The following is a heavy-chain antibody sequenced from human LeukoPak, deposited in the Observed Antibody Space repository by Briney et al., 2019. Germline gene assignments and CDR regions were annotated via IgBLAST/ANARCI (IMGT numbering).Heavy chain of an antibody. Sequence: SETLSLTCTVSGYSISSGYYWGWIRQPPGKGLEWIGSIYHGGNTYYKPSLKSRVTISMDRSKNQFSLKLTSVTAADTAVYYCARDGTLSSGDAFDIWGQGTMVTVSS. CDR1: GYSISSGYY. J-gene: IGHJ3*02. V-gene: IGHV4-38-2*02. D-gene: IGHD3-22*01. CDR2: IYHGGNT. CDR3: ARDGTLSSGDAFDI.